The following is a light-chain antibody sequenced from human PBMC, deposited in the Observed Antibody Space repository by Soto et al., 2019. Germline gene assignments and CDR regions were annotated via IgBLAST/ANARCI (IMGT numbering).Light chain of an antibody. CDR1: SSDVGGYNY. Sequence: QSVLTQPPSASGSPGQSVTISCTGTSSDVGGYNYVSWYQQYPGRAPKLMIYEVTKRPSGVPDRFSGSKSGNTASLTVSGLQAEDEGDYYCGAYAASNNFYFVFGGGTKVTVL. CDR2: EVT. J-gene: IGLJ3*02. CDR3: GAYAASNNFYFV. V-gene: IGLV2-8*01.